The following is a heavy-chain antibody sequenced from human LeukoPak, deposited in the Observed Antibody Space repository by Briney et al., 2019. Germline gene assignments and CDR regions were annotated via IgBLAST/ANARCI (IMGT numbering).Heavy chain of an antibody. CDR1: GGSVSSGSYY. CDR3: ARDAIVGATNWFDP. CDR2: IYYSGIA. V-gene: IGHV4-61*01. Sequence: SETLSLTCTVSGGSVSSGSYYWSWIRQPPGKGLEWIGYIYYSGIANYNPSLKSRVTISLDTSKNQFSLKLSSVTAADTAVYYCARDAIVGATNWFDPWGQGTLVTVSS. D-gene: IGHD1-26*01. J-gene: IGHJ5*02.